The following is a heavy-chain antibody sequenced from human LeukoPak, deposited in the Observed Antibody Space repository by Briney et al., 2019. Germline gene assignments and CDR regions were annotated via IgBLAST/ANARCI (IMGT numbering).Heavy chain of an antibody. J-gene: IGHJ3*02. CDR2: LTSGGTP. Sequence: ESGGFLRLSCAASGFTFSSHPIRWVRQAPGKGVGWFSTLTSGGTPYYADPVKGRFTMSRDDSKNTLYPQMNSLRAEDTALYYCARGTALDIWGQETMVTVSS. CDR1: GFTFSSHP. V-gene: IGHV3-23*01. CDR3: ARGTALDI.